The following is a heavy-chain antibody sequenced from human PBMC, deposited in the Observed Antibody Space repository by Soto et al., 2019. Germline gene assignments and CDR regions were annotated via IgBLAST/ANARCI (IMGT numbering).Heavy chain of an antibody. Sequence: GGSLRLSCAASGFTFSSYGMHWVRQAPGKGLEWVAAISYDGSNKYYADSVKGRFTISRDNSKNTLYLQMNSLRAEDTAVYYCATNDYGGNYFDYWGQGTLVTVSS. D-gene: IGHD4-17*01. V-gene: IGHV3-30*03. J-gene: IGHJ4*02. CDR1: GFTFSSYG. CDR2: ISYDGSNK. CDR3: ATNDYGGNYFDY.